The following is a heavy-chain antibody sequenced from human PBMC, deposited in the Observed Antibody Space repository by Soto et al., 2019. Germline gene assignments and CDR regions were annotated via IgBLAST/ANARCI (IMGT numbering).Heavy chain of an antibody. CDR2: ISYDGSNK. Sequence: GGSLRLSCAASGFTFSSYAMRWVRQAPGKGLEWVAVISYDGSNKYYADSVKGRFTISRDNSKNTLYLQMNSLRAEDTAVYYYAREISYEGFDPWGQGTLVTVSS. J-gene: IGHJ5*02. V-gene: IGHV3-30-3*01. D-gene: IGHD3-3*01. CDR3: AREISYEGFDP. CDR1: GFTFSSYA.